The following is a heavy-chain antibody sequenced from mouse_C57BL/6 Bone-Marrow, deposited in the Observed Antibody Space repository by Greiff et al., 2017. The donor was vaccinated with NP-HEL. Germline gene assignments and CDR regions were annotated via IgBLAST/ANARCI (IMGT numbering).Heavy chain of an antibody. J-gene: IGHJ1*03. V-gene: IGHV1-55*01. CDR2: IYPGSGST. D-gene: IGHD1-1*01. CDR1: GYTFTSYW. Sequence: QVQLKQPGAELVKPGASVKMSCKASGYTFTSYWITWVKQRPGQGLEWIGDIYPGSGSTNYNEKFKSKATLTVDTSSSTAYMQLSSLTSEDSAVYYCARGCITTVVAPSYWYFDVWGTGTTVTVSS. CDR3: ARGCITTVVAPSYWYFDV.